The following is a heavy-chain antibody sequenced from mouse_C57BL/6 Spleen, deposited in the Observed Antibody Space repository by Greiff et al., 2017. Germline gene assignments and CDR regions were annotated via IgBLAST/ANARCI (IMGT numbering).Heavy chain of an antibody. CDR1: GYTFTDYE. V-gene: IGHV1-15*01. D-gene: IGHD1-1*01. Sequence: VQLQQSGAELVRPGASVTLSCKASGYTFTDYEMHWVKQTPVHGLEWIGAIDPETGGTAYNQKFKGKAILTADKSSSTAYMELRSLTSEDSAVYYCTRTLDQFTVDHYYAMDYWGQGTSVTVSS. CDR3: TRTLDQFTVDHYYAMDY. J-gene: IGHJ4*01. CDR2: IDPETGGT.